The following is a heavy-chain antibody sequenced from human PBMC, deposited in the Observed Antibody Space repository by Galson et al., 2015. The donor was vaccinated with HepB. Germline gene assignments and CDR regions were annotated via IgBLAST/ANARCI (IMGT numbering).Heavy chain of an antibody. V-gene: IGHV1-69*13. CDR1: GGTFSSYA. Sequence: SVKVSCKASGGTFSSYAISWVRQAPGQGLEWMGGIIPIFGTANYAQKFQGRVTITADESTSTAYMELSSLRSEDTAVYYCARDLTVTTGLFDYWGQGTLVTVSS. D-gene: IGHD4-17*01. CDR2: IIPIFGTA. J-gene: IGHJ4*02. CDR3: ARDLTVTTGLFDY.